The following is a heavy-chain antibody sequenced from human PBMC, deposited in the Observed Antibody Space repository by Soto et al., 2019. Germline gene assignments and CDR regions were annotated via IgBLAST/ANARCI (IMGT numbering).Heavy chain of an antibody. D-gene: IGHD6-6*01. V-gene: IGHV4-30-2*01. Sequence: QLQLQESGSGLVKPSQTLSLTCAVSDGSISSGGYSWSWIRQPPGKGLEWIGYIYHSGSTYYNPSLKSRVTISVDRSQNQSSLKLSSVTAADTAVYYCARAGGIAARACYFDYWGQGTLVTVSS. CDR3: ARAGGIAARACYFDY. CDR2: IYHSGST. J-gene: IGHJ4*02. CDR1: DGSISSGGYS.